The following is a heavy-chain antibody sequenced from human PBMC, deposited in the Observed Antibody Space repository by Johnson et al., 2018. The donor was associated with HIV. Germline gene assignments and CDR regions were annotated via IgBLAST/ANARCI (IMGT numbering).Heavy chain of an antibody. CDR3: ARIDYSNYEEAFDI. CDR2: IWYDGSNK. Sequence: QVQLVESGGGVVQPGRSLRLSCAASRFTFSSYAMHWVRQAPGKGLEWVAVIWYDGSNKYYADSVKGRFTISRDNSKNTLFLQINSLRAEDTAIYYCARIDYSNYEEAFDIWGQGTMVTVSS. D-gene: IGHD4-11*01. J-gene: IGHJ3*02. V-gene: IGHV3-30*14. CDR1: RFTFSSYA.